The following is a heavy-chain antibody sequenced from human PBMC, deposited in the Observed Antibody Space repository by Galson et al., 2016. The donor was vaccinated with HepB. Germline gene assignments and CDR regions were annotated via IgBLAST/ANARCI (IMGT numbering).Heavy chain of an antibody. J-gene: IGHJ6*03. V-gene: IGHV3-48*03. CDR1: GFTFTGYE. D-gene: IGHD5-18*01. Sequence: SLRLSCAASGFTFTGYEFNWVRQAPGKGLEWLSYISKSDSPIYYADSVKGRFTISRDNIKKSLFLEMNSLRAGDTSVYYCARVGTWLHQYSYYMDVWGKGTTVTVSS. CDR3: ARVGTWLHQYSYYMDV. CDR2: ISKSDSPI.